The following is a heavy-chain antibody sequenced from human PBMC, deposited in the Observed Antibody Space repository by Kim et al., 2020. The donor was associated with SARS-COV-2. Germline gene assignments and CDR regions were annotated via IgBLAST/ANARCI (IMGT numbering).Heavy chain of an antibody. J-gene: IGHJ6*02. V-gene: IGHV3-74*03. CDR2: ISPDGSDT. D-gene: IGHD1-26*01. Sequence: GGSLRLSCAASGFTFSSYWVHWVRQAPGKGLVWVSHISPDGSDTTYADSVKGRFTVSRDNANSTLYVQMNSLRAEDTAVYYCARGSWNGMDVWGQGTTVT. CDR3: ARGSWNGMDV. CDR1: GFTFSSYW.